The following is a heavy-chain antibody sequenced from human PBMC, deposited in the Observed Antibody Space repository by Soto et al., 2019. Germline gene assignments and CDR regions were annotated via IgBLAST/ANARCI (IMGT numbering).Heavy chain of an antibody. D-gene: IGHD2-8*01. CDR3: APRRGYCTNGLRYRFAP. CDR2: ISGSGGST. Sequence: PGWSLRLSCAASGFTFSSYAMSWVRQAPGKGLEWVSSISGSGGSTYYADSVKGRFTISRDNSKNTLYLQMNSLRAEDTAVYYCAPRRGYCTNGLRYRFAPPGQRTLVIVSS. J-gene: IGHJ5*02. V-gene: IGHV3-23*01. CDR1: GFTFSSYA.